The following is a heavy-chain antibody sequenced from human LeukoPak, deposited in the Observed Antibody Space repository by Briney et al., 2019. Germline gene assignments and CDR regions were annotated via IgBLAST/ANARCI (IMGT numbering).Heavy chain of an antibody. J-gene: IGHJ4*02. V-gene: IGHV1-2*02. CDR1: GYTFTDYY. CDR2: INPSSGGT. D-gene: IGHD1-26*01. Sequence: ASVKVSCKASGYTFTDYYMHWVRQAPGQGLEWMGWINPSSGGTNYAQKFQGRVTMTRDTSITTAYMELSRLRSDDTAVYYCARVRADSGTYWQYFDYWGQGTLVTVSS. CDR3: ARVRADSGTYWQYFDY.